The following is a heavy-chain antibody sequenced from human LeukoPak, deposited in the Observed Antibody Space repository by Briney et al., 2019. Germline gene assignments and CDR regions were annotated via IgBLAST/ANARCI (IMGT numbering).Heavy chain of an antibody. Sequence: SGGPLRLSCTAFGFTINNYAMHWVREAPGKGLEIVSNTYSRRYNTDYANSVKGRFTISRDNSKNTLDLQMGSLRAEDMAVYYCARDTPNAWDYWGQGTLVTVSS. CDR2: TYSRRYNT. V-gene: IGHV3-64*01. D-gene: IGHD2-2*01. J-gene: IGHJ4*02. CDR3: ARDTPNAWDY. CDR1: GFTINNYA.